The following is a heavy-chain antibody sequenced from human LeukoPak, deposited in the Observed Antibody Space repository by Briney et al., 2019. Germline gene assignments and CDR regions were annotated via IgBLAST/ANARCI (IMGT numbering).Heavy chain of an antibody. CDR1: GFTFSSYG. CDR2: ISYDGSNK. V-gene: IGHV3-30*18. D-gene: IGHD2-2*01. Sequence: PGRSLRLSCAASGFTFSSYGMHWVRQAPGKGLEWVAVISYDGSNKYYADSVKGRFTISRDNSKNTLYLQMNSLRAEDTAVYYCAKAQRGYCSSTSCPWDYYYYMDVWGKGTTVTVSS. CDR3: AKAQRGYCSSTSCPWDYYYYMDV. J-gene: IGHJ6*03.